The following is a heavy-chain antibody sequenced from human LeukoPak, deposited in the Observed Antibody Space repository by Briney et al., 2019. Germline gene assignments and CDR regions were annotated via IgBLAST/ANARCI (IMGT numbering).Heavy chain of an antibody. D-gene: IGHD5-24*01. J-gene: IGHJ4*02. CDR3: ARGSEIFDH. CDR1: GGSISSRGYL. CDR2: IHNTGST. V-gene: IGHV4-31*03. Sequence: PSETLSLTCNVSGGSISSRGYLWSWIRQHPGKGQEWIGYIHNTGSTHYNPSLKSRLTISRDTSKNQFSLKLSSVTAADTAVYYCARGSEIFDHWGQGTLVTVSS.